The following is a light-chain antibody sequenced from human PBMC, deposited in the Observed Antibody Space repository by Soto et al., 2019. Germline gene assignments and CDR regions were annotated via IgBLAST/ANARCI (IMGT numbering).Light chain of an antibody. Sequence: QSALTQPASVSGSPGQSITIPCTGTSSDIGTYDYVSWYQHHPGKAPKLMIYEVTNRPSGVSDRFSGSKSGNTASLTISGLQAEDEAEYYCSSYTSTTTPVVFGGGTKLTVL. CDR1: SSDIGTYDY. J-gene: IGLJ2*01. CDR2: EVT. V-gene: IGLV2-14*01. CDR3: SSYTSTTTPVV.